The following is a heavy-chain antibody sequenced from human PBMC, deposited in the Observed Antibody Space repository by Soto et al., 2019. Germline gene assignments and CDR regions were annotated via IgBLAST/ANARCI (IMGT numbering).Heavy chain of an antibody. D-gene: IGHD3-22*01. CDR1: GFTFSTYG. CDR3: ARARYYDSSGYYSAFDY. Sequence: AGGSLRLSCAASGFTFSTYGMRWVRQAPGKGLEWVSVIWYDGSYKFYADSVKGRFTISRDNSKNTLYLQMNSLRAEDTAVYYCARARYYDSSGYYSAFDYWGQGTLVTVSS. J-gene: IGHJ4*02. CDR2: IWYDGSYK. V-gene: IGHV3-33*01.